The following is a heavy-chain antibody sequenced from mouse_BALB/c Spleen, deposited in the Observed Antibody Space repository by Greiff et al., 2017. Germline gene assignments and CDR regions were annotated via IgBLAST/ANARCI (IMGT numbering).Heavy chain of an antibody. CDR3: ARGDYGNYFYAMDY. D-gene: IGHD2-1*01. V-gene: IGHV1-20*02. J-gene: IGHJ4*01. CDR1: GYSFTGYF. CDR2: INPYNGDT. Sequence: VQLQQSGPELVKPGASVKISCKASGYSFTGYFMTWVMQSHGKSLEWIGRINPYNGDTFYNQKFKGKATLTVDKSSSTAHMELRSLASEDSAVYYCARGDYGNYFYAMDYWGQGTSVTVSS.